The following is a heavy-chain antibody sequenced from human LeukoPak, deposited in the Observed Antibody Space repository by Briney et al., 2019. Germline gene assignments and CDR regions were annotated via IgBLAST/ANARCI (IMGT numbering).Heavy chain of an antibody. D-gene: IGHD2-2*02. CDR3: ARDRCSSTSCYTPDAFDI. J-gene: IGHJ3*02. Sequence: GGSLRLSCAASGFTFSSYWMSWVRQAPGKGPEWVANIKQDGSEKYYVDSVKGRFTISRDNAKNSLYLQMNSLRAEDTAVYYCARDRCSSTSCYTPDAFDIWGQGTMVTVSS. CDR1: GFTFSSYW. V-gene: IGHV3-7*01. CDR2: IKQDGSEK.